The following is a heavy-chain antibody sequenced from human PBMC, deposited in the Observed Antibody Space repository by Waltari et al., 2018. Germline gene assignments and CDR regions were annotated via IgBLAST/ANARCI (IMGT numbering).Heavy chain of an antibody. V-gene: IGHV3-30*04. J-gene: IGHJ6*02. D-gene: IGHD4-17*01. CDR2: ISYNGRHI. CDR3: ARDYGDRTNFHGMDV. Sequence: ARQAPGKWLEWVAVISYNGRHIYYIDSVKVRFTISRENSKKMLFLQMNSLRAEDTSVYYCARDYGDRTNFHGMDVWGQGTTVTVSS.